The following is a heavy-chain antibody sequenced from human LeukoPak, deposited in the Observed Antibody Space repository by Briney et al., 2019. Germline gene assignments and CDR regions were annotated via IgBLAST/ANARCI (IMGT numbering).Heavy chain of an antibody. CDR2: IYTSGST. D-gene: IGHD3-10*01. CDR1: GGSISSGSYY. V-gene: IGHV4-61*02. Sequence: SETLSLTCTVSGGSISSGSYYWSWIRQPAGKGLEWIGRIYTSGSTNYNPSLKSRVTISVDTSKNQSSLKLSSVTAADTAVYYCASHRRYYYGSGSPVGAFDIWGQGTMVTVSS. CDR3: ASHRRYYYGSGSPVGAFDI. J-gene: IGHJ3*02.